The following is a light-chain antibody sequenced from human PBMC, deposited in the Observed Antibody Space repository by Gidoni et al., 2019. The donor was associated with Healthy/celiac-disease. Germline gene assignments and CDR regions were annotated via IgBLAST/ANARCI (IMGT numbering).Light chain of an antibody. CDR2: AAS. CDR3: QQGYRTPLT. Sequence: DIKMTQTPSSLSASVGDRVTIPCRASQSISSYLNWYQQKPGKAPKLLIYAASSLKSGVPSRFSGSGSGTDFTLTISSLQPEDFATYYCQQGYRTPLTFGQGTRLEIK. CDR1: QSISSY. V-gene: IGKV1-39*01. J-gene: IGKJ5*01.